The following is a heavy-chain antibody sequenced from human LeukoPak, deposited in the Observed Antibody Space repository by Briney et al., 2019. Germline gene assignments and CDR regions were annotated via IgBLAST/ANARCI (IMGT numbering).Heavy chain of an antibody. D-gene: IGHD3-22*01. CDR1: GFTFSSYG. CDR3: AITGDSSGYSFDD. CDR2: ISYDGSNK. Sequence: GGSLRLSCAASGFTFSSYGMHWVRQAPGKGLEWVAVISYDGSNKYYADSVKGRFTISRDNSKNTLYLQMNSLRAEDTAVYYCAITGDSSGYSFDDWGQGTLVTVS. V-gene: IGHV3-30*03. J-gene: IGHJ4*02.